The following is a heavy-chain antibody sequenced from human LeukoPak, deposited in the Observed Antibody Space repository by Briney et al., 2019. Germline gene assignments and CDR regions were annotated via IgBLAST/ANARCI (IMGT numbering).Heavy chain of an antibody. CDR2: IYSVSST. CDR1: GFTVSSTY. Sequence: GGSLRLSCAASGFTVSSTYRTWVRQAPGKGLEWVSLIYSVSSTYYADSVKGRFTISRDNSKNTLYLQMNNLRIEDTAVYYCAIRSPSGTYFDNWGQGTLVTVSS. D-gene: IGHD1-26*01. J-gene: IGHJ4*02. CDR3: AIRSPSGTYFDN. V-gene: IGHV3-66*02.